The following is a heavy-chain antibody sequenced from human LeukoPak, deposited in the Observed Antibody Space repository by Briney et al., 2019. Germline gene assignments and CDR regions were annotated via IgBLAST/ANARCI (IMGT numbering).Heavy chain of an antibody. CDR1: TYTLTYNY. V-gene: IGHV1-8*01. Sequence: SVNLSCKVSTYTLTYNYVNWVRQPSRQGRECMGWMHTGTANTGYTPRFEGRLPMTADTSIHTAYMEVSGLTSDDTAVYYCATGREAADWGQGTLVTVSS. J-gene: IGHJ4*02. CDR3: ATGREAAD. CDR2: MHTGTANT. D-gene: IGHD2-15*01.